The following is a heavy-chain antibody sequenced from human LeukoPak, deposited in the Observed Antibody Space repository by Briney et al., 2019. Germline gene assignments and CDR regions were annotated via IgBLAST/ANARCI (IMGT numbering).Heavy chain of an antibody. CDR3: ARYPGSCSGGSCYFLWFDP. CDR1: GYTFTSYG. J-gene: IGHJ5*02. CDR2: ISAYNGNT. D-gene: IGHD2-15*01. Sequence: GASVKVSCKASGYTFTSYGISWVRQAPGQGLEWMGWISAYNGNTNYAQKLQGRVTMTRDTSISTAYMELSRLRSDDTAVYYCARYPGSCSGGSCYFLWFDPWGQGTLVTVSS. V-gene: IGHV1-18*01.